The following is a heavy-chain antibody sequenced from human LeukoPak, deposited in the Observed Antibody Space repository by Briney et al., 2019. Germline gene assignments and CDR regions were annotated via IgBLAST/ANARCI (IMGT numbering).Heavy chain of an antibody. J-gene: IGHJ4*02. Sequence: GGSLRLSCAASGFTFSSYAMSWVRQAPGKGLEWVSAISGSGGSTYYADSVKGRFTISGDNSKNMLYLQMNSLRAEDTAVYYCAKDPLYYYGSGSYLVYWGQGTLVTVSS. CDR3: AKDPLYYYGSGSYLVY. CDR2: ISGSGGST. V-gene: IGHV3-23*01. CDR1: GFTFSSYA. D-gene: IGHD3-10*01.